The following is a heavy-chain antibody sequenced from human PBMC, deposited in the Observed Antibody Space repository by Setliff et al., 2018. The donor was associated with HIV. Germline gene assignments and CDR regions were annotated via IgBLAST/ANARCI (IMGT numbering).Heavy chain of an antibody. V-gene: IGHV4-38-2*02. CDR1: GYSINTAYY. Sequence: PSETLSLTCSVSGYSINTAYYWGWIRQSPGKGLEWIGYIYYSGITTYNPSLKSRVTISIDTSKNQFSLRLHSVTAADTAVYYCARDPPGYGDSNDYWGQGTLVTVSS. D-gene: IGHD4-17*01. CDR2: IYYSGIT. CDR3: ARDPPGYGDSNDY. J-gene: IGHJ4*02.